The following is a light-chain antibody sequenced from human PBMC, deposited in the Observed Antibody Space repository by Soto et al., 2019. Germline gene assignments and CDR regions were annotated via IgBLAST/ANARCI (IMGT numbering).Light chain of an antibody. CDR1: QSISSW. CDR3: QQYNSYPRT. Sequence: DIPMTQSPSTLSASVGDRVTITCRASQSISSWLAWYQQKPGQAPKLLIYKASSLQSGVPSRFGGSGSGTEFTLTISSLQPDDFATYYCQQYNSYPRTFGQGTKVEIK. CDR2: KAS. J-gene: IGKJ1*01. V-gene: IGKV1-5*03.